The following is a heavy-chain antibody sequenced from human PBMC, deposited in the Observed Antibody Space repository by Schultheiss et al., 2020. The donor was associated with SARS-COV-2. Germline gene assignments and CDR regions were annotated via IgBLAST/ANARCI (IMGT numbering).Heavy chain of an antibody. V-gene: IGHV1-2*02. J-gene: IGHJ4*02. D-gene: IGHD2-21*01. Sequence: ASVKVSCKASGYTFTSYGISWVRQAPGQGLEWMGWMNPNSGGTNYAQNFQGRVTMTRDTSISTAYMELSRLRSDDTAVYYCARRGLLWWAVAFDYWGQGTLVTVSS. CDR3: ARRGLLWWAVAFDY. CDR1: GYTFTSYG. CDR2: MNPNSGGT.